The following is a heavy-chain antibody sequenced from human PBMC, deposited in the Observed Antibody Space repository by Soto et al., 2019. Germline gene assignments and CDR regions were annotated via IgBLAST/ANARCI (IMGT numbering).Heavy chain of an antibody. J-gene: IGHJ4*02. CDR3: AKGGAVNYFDY. CDR2: ISWNSGSI. CDR1: GFTFDDYA. V-gene: IGHV3-9*01. D-gene: IGHD6-19*01. Sequence: SLKISCVASGFTFDDYAMHWVRQAPGKGLEWVSGISWNSGSIGYADSVKGRFTISRDNAKNSLYLQMNSLRAEDTALYYCAKGGAVNYFDYWGQGTLVTVSS.